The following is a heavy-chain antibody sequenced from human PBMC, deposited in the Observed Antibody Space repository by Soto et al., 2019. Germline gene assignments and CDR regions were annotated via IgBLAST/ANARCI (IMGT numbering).Heavy chain of an antibody. CDR2: IYFDGITT. D-gene: IGHD3-22*01. V-gene: IGHV3-74*01. CDR1: GFTFNTHW. Sequence: PGGSLRLSCTASGFTFNTHWMHWVRQAPGKGLVWVARIYFDGITTYYADSVKGRFTISRDNSKNTLYLQMNSLRAEDTAVYYCASGTDYYDSSGHHGMDVWGQGTTVTVSS. J-gene: IGHJ6*02. CDR3: ASGTDYYDSSGHHGMDV.